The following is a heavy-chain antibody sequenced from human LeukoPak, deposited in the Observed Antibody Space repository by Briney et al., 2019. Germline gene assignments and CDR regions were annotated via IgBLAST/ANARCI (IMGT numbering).Heavy chain of an antibody. CDR2: MNPNSGIT. Sequence: GASVKVSCKASGYTFTSYDINWVRQATGQGLEWMGWMNPNSGITGYAQKFQGRVTMTRNTSISTAYMELSSLRSEDTAVYYCAAYYDILTDAFDIWGQGTMVTVSS. D-gene: IGHD3-9*01. CDR3: AAYYDILTDAFDI. J-gene: IGHJ3*02. CDR1: GYTFTSYD. V-gene: IGHV1-8*01.